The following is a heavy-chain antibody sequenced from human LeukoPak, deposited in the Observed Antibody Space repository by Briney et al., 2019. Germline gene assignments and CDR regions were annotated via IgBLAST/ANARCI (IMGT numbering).Heavy chain of an antibody. V-gene: IGHV3-48*03. CDR2: ISSSGTTI. J-gene: IGHJ3*02. Sequence: GGSLRLSCAASGFTFSSYEMNWVRQAPGKGLEWVSYISSSGTTIYYADSVKGRFTISRDNAKNSLYLQMNSLRAEDTAVYYCAIEMATISDAFDIWGQGTMVTVSS. D-gene: IGHD5-24*01. CDR1: GFTFSSYE. CDR3: AIEMATISDAFDI.